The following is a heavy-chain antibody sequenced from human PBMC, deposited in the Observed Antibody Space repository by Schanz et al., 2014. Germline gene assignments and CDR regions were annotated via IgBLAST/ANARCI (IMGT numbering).Heavy chain of an antibody. J-gene: IGHJ4*02. D-gene: IGHD3-10*01. CDR1: GGSISGYY. CDR2: IYSRGST. Sequence: QVQLQESGPGLEKPSETLSLTCTVSGGSISGYYWPWVRQSPGKGLEWIGYIYSRGSTNYNPSLKRXXXXXVAPSNNQFSLRXXXVTAEDTAVYYCARXXTRITIIRAAIITYYYFDQWGQGTLVTVSS. CDR3: ARXXTRITIIRAAIITYYYFDQ. V-gene: IGHV4-59*08.